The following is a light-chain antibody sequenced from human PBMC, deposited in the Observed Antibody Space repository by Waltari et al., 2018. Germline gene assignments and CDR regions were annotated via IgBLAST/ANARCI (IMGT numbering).Light chain of an antibody. V-gene: IGLV2-14*03. CDR2: DVN. CDR1: SSYVCRSKF. J-gene: IGLJ2*01. Sequence: QSALTQPASVSGSPGPSITVSCPGTSSYVCRSKFGSWYQHHPVKAPKLMIYDVNKRPSGVSDRFSGSMSGNTASLTISGLQAEDEADYYCASYTSSSTYMVFGGGTNLTVL. CDR3: ASYTSSSTYMV.